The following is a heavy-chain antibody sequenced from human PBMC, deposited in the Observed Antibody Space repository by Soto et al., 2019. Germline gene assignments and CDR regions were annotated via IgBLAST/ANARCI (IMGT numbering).Heavy chain of an antibody. V-gene: IGHV3-53*01. Sequence: DVQLVESGGGLIQPGESLRLSCAAFGLTISGKKYVAWVRQAPGKGLEWVSALYDVDGSFYADSVKGRFTTSSDSSKTTVYLQMNDLRPDDTAVYYCATSHEREHDYDVWGQGTTVTVSS. CDR2: LYDVDGS. D-gene: IGHD1-1*01. J-gene: IGHJ3*01. CDR3: ATSHEREHDYDV. CDR1: GLTISGKKY.